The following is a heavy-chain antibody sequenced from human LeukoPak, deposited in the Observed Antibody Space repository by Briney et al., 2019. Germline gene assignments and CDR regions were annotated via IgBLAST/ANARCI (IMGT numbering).Heavy chain of an antibody. D-gene: IGHD6-13*01. Sequence: GGSLRLSCAASGFTFSSYEMNWVRQAPGKGLEWVSYISSSGNTIYYADSVKGRFTISRDNAKNSLYLQMNSLRAEDTAVYYCASSSSWYPVWFDPWGQGTLVTVSS. CDR1: GFTFSSYE. CDR2: ISSSGNTI. CDR3: ASSSSWYPVWFDP. J-gene: IGHJ5*02. V-gene: IGHV3-48*03.